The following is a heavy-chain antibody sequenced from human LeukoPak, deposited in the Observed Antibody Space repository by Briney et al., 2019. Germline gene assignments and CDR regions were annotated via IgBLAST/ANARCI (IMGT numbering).Heavy chain of an antibody. CDR1: GFTFSSYV. V-gene: IGHV3-23*01. D-gene: IGHD3-10*01. J-gene: IGHJ4*02. CDR3: AREESGNYEVPLSFGY. Sequence: PGGSLRLSCAASGFTFSSYVMNWVRQAPGKGLEWVSSISSRAISTYYADSVKGRFTISRDNSKNTLYLQMDSLRAEDTAVYYCAREESGNYEVPLSFGYWGQGTLVTVSS. CDR2: ISSRAIST.